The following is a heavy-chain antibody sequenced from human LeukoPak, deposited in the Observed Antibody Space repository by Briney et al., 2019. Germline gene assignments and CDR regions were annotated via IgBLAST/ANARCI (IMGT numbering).Heavy chain of an antibody. CDR3: AKVYYDSSGSYYFDY. Sequence: GGSLRHSCAASGFTFSSYAMSWVRQAPGKGLEWVSAISGSGGSTYYADSVKGRFTISRDNSKNTLYLQMNSLRAEDTAVYYCAKVYYDSSGSYYFDYWGQGTLVTVSS. CDR1: GFTFSSYA. V-gene: IGHV3-23*01. CDR2: ISGSGGST. J-gene: IGHJ4*02. D-gene: IGHD3-22*01.